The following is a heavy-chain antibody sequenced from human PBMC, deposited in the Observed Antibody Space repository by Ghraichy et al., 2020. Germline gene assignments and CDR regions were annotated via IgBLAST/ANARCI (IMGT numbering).Heavy chain of an antibody. D-gene: IGHD1-26*01. CDR2: IHHSGST. CDR1: GGSFSGYY. V-gene: IGHV4-34*01. Sequence: SETLSLTCAVYGGSFSGYYWSWNRQPPGKGLEWIGEIHHSGSTNYNPSLKSRVTISVDTSKNQFSLKLSSVTAAATAVYYCAREAPSWERYYYGMDVWCQGTTFTVSS. J-gene: IGHJ6*02. CDR3: AREAPSWERYYYGMDV.